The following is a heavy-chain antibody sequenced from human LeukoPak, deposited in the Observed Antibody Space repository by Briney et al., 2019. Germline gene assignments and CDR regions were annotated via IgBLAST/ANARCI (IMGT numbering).Heavy chain of an antibody. Sequence: SETLSLTCTVSGYSISSSSYYWGWIRQPPGKGLEWIGSIYYSGSTYYNPSLKSRVTISVDTSKNQFSLKLSSVTAADTAVYYCASLFMITFGGVIVTYFDYWGQGTLVTVSS. V-gene: IGHV4-39*01. D-gene: IGHD3-16*02. CDR1: GYSISSSSYY. CDR3: ASLFMITFGGVIVTYFDY. J-gene: IGHJ4*02. CDR2: IYYSGST.